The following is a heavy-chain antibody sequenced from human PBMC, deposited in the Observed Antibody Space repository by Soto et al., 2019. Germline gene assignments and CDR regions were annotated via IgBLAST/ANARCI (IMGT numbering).Heavy chain of an antibody. J-gene: IGHJ4*02. D-gene: IGHD4-17*01. V-gene: IGHV3-11*06. CDR2: ISSSVSYT. CDR3: AKASGRVTKRFDS. CDR1: GFTFSDYY. Sequence: QVQVVESGGGLVKPGGSPRLSCAASGFTFSDYYMTWIRQAPGKGLEWVSYISSSVSYTNYADSVKGRFTISRDNAKNSVYLQMNSLGAEDTAVYYCAKASGRVTKRFDSWGQGTLVTVSS.